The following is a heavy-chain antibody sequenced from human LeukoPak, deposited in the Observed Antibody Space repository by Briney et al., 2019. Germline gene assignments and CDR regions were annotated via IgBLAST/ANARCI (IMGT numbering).Heavy chain of an antibody. Sequence: ASVKDTLQASVYTITSYEMNGVRQATGQGLEWMGWMNPNSGNTGYAQKCQGRVTMTRNTSIRTAYMELSSLRSEDTAVYYCARSLSRIKLYNWFDPWSQGSLVTVSS. CDR3: ARSLSRIKLYNWFDP. D-gene: IGHD2/OR15-2a*01. J-gene: IGHJ5*02. V-gene: IGHV1-8*01. CDR1: VYTITSYE. CDR2: MNPNSGNT.